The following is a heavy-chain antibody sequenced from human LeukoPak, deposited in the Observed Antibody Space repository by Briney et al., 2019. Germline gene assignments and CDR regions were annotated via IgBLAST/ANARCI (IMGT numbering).Heavy chain of an antibody. V-gene: IGHV4-59*12. CDR3: ARDQYYDVSTYYEIDY. D-gene: IGHD3-22*01. CDR2: IYYSGST. CDR1: GGSISSYY. Sequence: SETLSLTCTVSGGSISSYYWSWIRQPAGKGLEWIGYIYYSGSTNYNPSLKSRVTISVDTSKNQFSLKMTSVTAADTAVYYCARDQYYDVSTYYEIDYWGQGTLVTVSS. J-gene: IGHJ4*02.